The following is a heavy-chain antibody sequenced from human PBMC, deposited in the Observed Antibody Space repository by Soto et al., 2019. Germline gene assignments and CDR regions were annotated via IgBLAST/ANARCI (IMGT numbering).Heavy chain of an antibody. Sequence: GGSLRLSCAASGFTFSSYAMSWVRQAPGKGLEWVSAISGSGGSTYYADSVKGRFTISRDNSKNTLYLQMNSLRAEDTAVYYCAIWGYGSGTFDYWGQGTLVTVSS. CDR3: AIWGYGSGTFDY. V-gene: IGHV3-23*01. D-gene: IGHD3-10*01. CDR2: ISGSGGST. CDR1: GFTFSSYA. J-gene: IGHJ4*02.